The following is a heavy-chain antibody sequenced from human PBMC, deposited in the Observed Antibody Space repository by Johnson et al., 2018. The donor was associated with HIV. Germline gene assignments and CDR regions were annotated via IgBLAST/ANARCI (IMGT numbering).Heavy chain of an antibody. D-gene: IGHD6-6*01. CDR1: GFTFSSYA. Sequence: QMQLVESGGGVVQPGRSLRLSCAASGFTFSSYAMHWVRLAPGKGLEWVAVISYDGSNKYYADSVKGRFTISRDNSKNTLYLQMNSLRAEDTAVYYCARDQSSRQAFDIWGQGTMVTVSS. CDR3: ARDQSSRQAFDI. J-gene: IGHJ3*02. V-gene: IGHV3-30*04. CDR2: ISYDGSNK.